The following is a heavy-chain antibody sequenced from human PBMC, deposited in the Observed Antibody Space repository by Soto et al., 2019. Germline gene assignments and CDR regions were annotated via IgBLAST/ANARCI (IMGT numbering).Heavy chain of an antibody. CDR2: INHSGST. CDR1: GGSFSGYY. D-gene: IGHD6-13*01. V-gene: IGHV4-34*01. J-gene: IGHJ4*02. Sequence: SETLSLTCAVYGGSFSGYYWSWIRQPPGKGLEGIGEINHSGSTNYNPSLKSRVTISVDTSKNQFSLKLSSVTAADTAVYYCARSDSWSYSITDYWGQGTLVTVSS. CDR3: ARSDSWSYSITDY.